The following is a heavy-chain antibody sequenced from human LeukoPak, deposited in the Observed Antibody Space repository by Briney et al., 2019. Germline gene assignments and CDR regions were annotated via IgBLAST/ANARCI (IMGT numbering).Heavy chain of an antibody. J-gene: IGHJ4*02. CDR3: ASLYSGSYRGFDY. CDR1: GYTFSSYY. D-gene: IGHD1-26*01. V-gene: IGHV1-46*01. Sequence: ASVKVSRKASGYTFSSYYMHWVRQAPGQGLEWMGIINPSGGSTSYAQKFQGRVTMTRDTSTSTVYMELSSLRSEDTAVYYCASLYSGSYRGFDYWGQGTLVTVSS. CDR2: INPSGGST.